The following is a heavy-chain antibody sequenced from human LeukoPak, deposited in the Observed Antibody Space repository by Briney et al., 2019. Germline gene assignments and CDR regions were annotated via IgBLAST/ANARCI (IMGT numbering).Heavy chain of an antibody. J-gene: IGHJ4*02. D-gene: IGHD1-20*01. Sequence: PSETLSLTCTVSGGSITNYYWSWIRQPLGKGLEWIGFSYYNGNTNYNPSLKSRVTISVDMSKNQFSLSLRSVTAADTAVYYCARDWGVRVLTGTREYYFDYWGQGTLVTVSS. CDR1: GGSITNYY. CDR3: ARDWGVRVLTGTREYYFDY. V-gene: IGHV4-59*01. CDR2: SYYNGNT.